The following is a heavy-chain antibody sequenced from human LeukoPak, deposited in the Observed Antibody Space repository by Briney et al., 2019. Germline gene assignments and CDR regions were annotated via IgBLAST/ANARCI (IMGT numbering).Heavy chain of an antibody. J-gene: IGHJ3*02. V-gene: IGHV3-23*01. D-gene: IGHD3-22*01. CDR2: ISGSGGST. CDR1: GFTFSSYA. Sequence: GGSLRLSCAASGFTFSSYAMSWVRQAPGKGLEWVSAISGSGGSTYYADSVKGRFTISRDNSKNTLYQQMNSLRAEDTAVYYCAKIGGYDSSGYYLAPDAFDIWGQGTMVTVSS. CDR3: AKIGGYDSSGYYLAPDAFDI.